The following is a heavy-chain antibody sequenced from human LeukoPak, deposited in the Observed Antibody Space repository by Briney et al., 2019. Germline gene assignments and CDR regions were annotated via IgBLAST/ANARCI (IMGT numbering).Heavy chain of an antibody. J-gene: IGHJ4*02. CDR2: ISGSGGST. CDR1: GFTFSSYA. CDR3: ARGDYGDYGYFDY. Sequence: GGSLRLSCAASGFTFSSYAMSWVRQAPGKGLEWVSAISGSGGSTYYADSVKGRFTISRDNSKNTLYLQMNSLRAEDTAVYYCARGDYGDYGYFDYWGQGTLVTVSS. D-gene: IGHD4-17*01. V-gene: IGHV3-23*01.